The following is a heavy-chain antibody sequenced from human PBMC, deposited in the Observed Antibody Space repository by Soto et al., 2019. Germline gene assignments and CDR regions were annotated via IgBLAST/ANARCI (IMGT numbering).Heavy chain of an antibody. Sequence: QVQLVQSGAEVQKPGSSVKVSCKASGGTFSSFGFNWVRQAPGQGLEWMGGIIPLYGTANHAQRFQGRVTISADESTRTVYMELISLRSEDTAIYYCARDRSMDGYNSRSFDYWGEGTLVTVSS. J-gene: IGHJ4*02. CDR1: GGTFSSFG. CDR2: IIPLYGTA. V-gene: IGHV1-69*01. D-gene: IGHD5-12*01. CDR3: ARDRSMDGYNSRSFDY.